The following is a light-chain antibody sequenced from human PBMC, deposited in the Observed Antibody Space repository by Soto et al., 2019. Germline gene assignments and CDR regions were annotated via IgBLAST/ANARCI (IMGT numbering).Light chain of an antibody. J-gene: IGKJ1*01. CDR2: DAS. CDR3: QHYNSYSEA. Sequence: DIQMTQSPSTLSASLGDRVTITCRACQSMSCWLAWYQQKPGKAPKLLIYDASNLESGVPSRFGGSGSGTEFTLTISSLQPDDFETYYCQHYNSYSEAFGQGTKVDIK. CDR1: QSMSCW. V-gene: IGKV1-5*01.